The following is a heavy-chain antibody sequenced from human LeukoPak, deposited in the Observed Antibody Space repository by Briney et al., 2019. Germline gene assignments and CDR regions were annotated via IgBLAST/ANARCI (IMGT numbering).Heavy chain of an antibody. CDR2: IKSKTDGGTT. CDR1: GFTFSNAW. J-gene: IGHJ3*02. D-gene: IGHD3-22*01. Sequence: GGSLRLSCAVSGFTFSNAWMSWVRQAPGKGLEWVGRIKSKTDGGTTDYAAPVKGRFTISRDDSKNTLYLQMNSLKTEDTAVYYCTTELGGDYYDSAVHAFDIWGQGTMVTVSS. CDR3: TTELGGDYYDSAVHAFDI. V-gene: IGHV3-15*01.